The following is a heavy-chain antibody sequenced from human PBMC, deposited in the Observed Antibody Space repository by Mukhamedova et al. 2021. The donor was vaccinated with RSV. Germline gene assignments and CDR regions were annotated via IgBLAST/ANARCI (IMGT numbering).Heavy chain of an antibody. CDR2: SGST. V-gene: IGHV4-61*02. Sequence: SGSTNYNPSLKSRVTISVDTSKNQFSLKLSSVTAADTAVYYCARESRYSSSWYGYWGQGTLVTVSS. J-gene: IGHJ4*02. D-gene: IGHD6-13*01. CDR3: ARESRYSSSWYGY.